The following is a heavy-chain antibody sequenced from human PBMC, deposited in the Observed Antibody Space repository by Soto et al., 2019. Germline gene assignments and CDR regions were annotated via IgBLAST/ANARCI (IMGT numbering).Heavy chain of an antibody. V-gene: IGHV4-4*07. Sequence: QVQLQESGPGLVKPSETLSLTCTVSGGSISSYYWRWIRHPAGKGLEWLGRIYTSGSTNYNPSLNRQVTLSRDTSKNQFSLELRSVTAADTAVYYCARGRSVTGTGGGYYVDYGGQGTRVTVSS. CDR3: ARGRSVTGTGGGYYVDY. CDR2: IYTSGST. D-gene: IGHD1-7*01. CDR1: GGSISSYY. J-gene: IGHJ4*02.